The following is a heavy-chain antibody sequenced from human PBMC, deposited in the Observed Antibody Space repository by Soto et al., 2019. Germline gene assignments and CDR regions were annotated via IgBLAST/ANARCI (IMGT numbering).Heavy chain of an antibody. J-gene: IGHJ6*02. CDR1: GGSVCSGSSY. V-gene: IGHV4-61*01. CDR3: ARENGGSYLDV. Sequence: PSESLSLTCTVSGGSVCSGSSYWSWIRQPPGKGLEWIGYVHYSGSTNYNPSLKSRVTISVDTSKNQFSLKLSSVTAADTAVYYCARENGGSYLDVWGQGTTVTVSS. CDR2: VHYSGST. D-gene: IGHD1-26*01.